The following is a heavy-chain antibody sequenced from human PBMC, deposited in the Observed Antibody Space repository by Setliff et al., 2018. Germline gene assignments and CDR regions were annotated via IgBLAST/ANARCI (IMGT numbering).Heavy chain of an antibody. V-gene: IGHV3-66*01. CDR1: GFSINVYT. CDR2: VDQGANT. D-gene: IGHD1-1*01. J-gene: IGHJ6*03. Sequence: PGGSLRLSCAASGFSINVYTLTWVRQAPGKGLEFVSGVDQGANTYYGDSVKGRFTISRDNSQNTLYLQMNSLRAEDTAVYYCARDREGDGNYYMDVWGKGTTVTVSS. CDR3: ARDREGDGNYYMDV.